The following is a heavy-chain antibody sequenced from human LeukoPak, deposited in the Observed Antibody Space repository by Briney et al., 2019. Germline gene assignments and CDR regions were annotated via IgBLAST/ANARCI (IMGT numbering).Heavy chain of an antibody. CDR2: ISSSSYI. D-gene: IGHD2-2*01. Sequence: GGSLRLSCAASGFTFSSDSMNWVRQAPGKGLEWVSSISSSSYIYYADSVKGRFTISRDNAKNSLYLQMNSLRAEDTAVYYCARASSTFYYYGMDVWGQGTTVTVSS. J-gene: IGHJ6*02. V-gene: IGHV3-21*04. CDR3: ARASSTFYYYGMDV. CDR1: GFTFSSDS.